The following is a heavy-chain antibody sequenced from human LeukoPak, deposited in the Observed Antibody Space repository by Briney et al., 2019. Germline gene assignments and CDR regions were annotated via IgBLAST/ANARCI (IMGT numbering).Heavy chain of an antibody. Sequence: GESLKISWKGSGNDFTNYWIGWVRQMAGGSLEWRGIIYPSDSDTKYSPSLQGQVNISADKYISTAYLQWSGLKASDTAMYYCVRHVPVAINGWFEWIDQWGQGTLVTVSS. CDR1: GNDFTNYW. D-gene: IGHD3-10*01. CDR2: IYPSDSDT. CDR3: VRHVPVAINGWFEWIDQ. V-gene: IGHV5-51*01. J-gene: IGHJ4*02.